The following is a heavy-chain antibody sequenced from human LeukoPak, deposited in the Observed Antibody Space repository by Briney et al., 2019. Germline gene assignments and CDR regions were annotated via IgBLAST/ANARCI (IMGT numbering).Heavy chain of an antibody. CDR3: ATGGYCSSTSCYRGYYYGMDV. CDR1: GGSISSGDYY. Sequence: SQTLSLTCTVSGGSISSGDYYWSWIRQPPGKGLEWIGYIYYSGSTYYNPSLKSRVTISVDTSKNQFSLKLSSVTAADTAVYYCATGGYCSSTSCYRGYYYGMDVWGQGTTVTVSS. D-gene: IGHD2-2*01. CDR2: IYYSGST. J-gene: IGHJ6*02. V-gene: IGHV4-30-4*01.